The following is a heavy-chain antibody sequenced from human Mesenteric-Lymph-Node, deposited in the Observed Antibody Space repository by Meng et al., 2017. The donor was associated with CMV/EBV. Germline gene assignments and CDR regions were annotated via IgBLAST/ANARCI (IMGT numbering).Heavy chain of an antibody. J-gene: IGHJ4*02. CDR2: MSFSGRNI. CDR3: ARDLRGKDDY. Sequence: GESLKISCAASGFTFSNYEMTWVRQAPGKGLEWVSYMSFSGRNIYYADSVKGRFTISRDIAKNSLYLQMNSLRAEDTGVYYCARDLRGKDDYWGQGTLVTVSS. D-gene: IGHD5-12*01. CDR1: GFTFSNYE. V-gene: IGHV3-48*03.